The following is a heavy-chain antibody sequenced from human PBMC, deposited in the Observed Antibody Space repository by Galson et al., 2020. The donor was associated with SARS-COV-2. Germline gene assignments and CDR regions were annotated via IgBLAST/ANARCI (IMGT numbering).Heavy chain of an antibody. D-gene: IGHD4-17*01. CDR1: GDSISSSTYY. Sequence: ASETLSLTCTVSGDSISSSTYYWGWIRQPPGKGLEWIGSIYYSGSTYYNPSLKSRVIISIDTSRNQFSLKLNSVTAADTAVYYCARAPSVTHGHFDYWGQGTLVTVSS. CDR3: ARAPSVTHGHFDY. CDR2: IYYSGST. V-gene: IGHV4-39*07. J-gene: IGHJ4*02.